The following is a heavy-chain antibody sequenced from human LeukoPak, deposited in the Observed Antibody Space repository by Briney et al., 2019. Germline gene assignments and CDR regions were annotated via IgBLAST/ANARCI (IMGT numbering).Heavy chain of an antibody. CDR1: GFTFSSYS. CDR3: ARAPYGSGSYSQEYYFDY. V-gene: IGHV3-21*01. CDR2: ISSSGSYI. Sequence: GGSLRLSCAASGFTFSSYSMNWVRQAPGKGLEWVSPISSSGSYIFYADSVKGRLTISRDNAKNSLYLQMSSLRAEDTAVYYCARAPYGSGSYSQEYYFDYWGQGTLVTVSS. J-gene: IGHJ4*02. D-gene: IGHD3-10*01.